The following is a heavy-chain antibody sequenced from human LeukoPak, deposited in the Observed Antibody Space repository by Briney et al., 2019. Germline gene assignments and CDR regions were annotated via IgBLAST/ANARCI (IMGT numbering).Heavy chain of an antibody. J-gene: IGHJ3*02. CDR2: VSSSSNYK. CDR3: ARAVPSDAFDI. V-gene: IGHV3-21*01. CDR1: GFTLSSYS. Sequence: GGSLRLSCAASGFTLSSYSMKWFRQAPGKGLEWVSSVSSSSNYKYYADSVKGQFTISRDNAKNSLYLQMNSLTAEDTAVYYCARAVPSDAFDIWGQGTMVTVSS.